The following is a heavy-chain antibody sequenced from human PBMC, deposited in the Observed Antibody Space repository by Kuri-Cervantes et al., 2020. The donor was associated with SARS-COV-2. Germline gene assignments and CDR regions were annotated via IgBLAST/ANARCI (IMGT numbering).Heavy chain of an antibody. Sequence: GGSLRLSCAASGFTFSSYAMSWVRQAPGKGLEWVSAISGSGGSTYYADSVKGRFTISRDNSKSTLYLQMNSLRAEDTAVYYCAKLGSRRHYEYWGQGTLVTVSS. D-gene: IGHD4-17*01. CDR3: AKLGSRRHYEY. CDR2: ISGSGGST. V-gene: IGHV3-23*01. J-gene: IGHJ4*02. CDR1: GFTFSSYA.